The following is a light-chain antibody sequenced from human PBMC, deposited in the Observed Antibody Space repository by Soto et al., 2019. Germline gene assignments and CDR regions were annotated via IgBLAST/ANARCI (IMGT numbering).Light chain of an antibody. V-gene: IGKV1-5*03. J-gene: IGKJ1*01. CDR3: QHCHSVRT. CDR2: KES. CDR1: QSVSTC. Sequence: DIQMTQSPSPLSASVGDTVTITCRASQSVSTCLAWYQQKQGKAPRLLMYKESSLESGVPSSYSGSGSGTEFALPISRLRAEDFAAYLCQHCHSVRTFGEGTKVELK.